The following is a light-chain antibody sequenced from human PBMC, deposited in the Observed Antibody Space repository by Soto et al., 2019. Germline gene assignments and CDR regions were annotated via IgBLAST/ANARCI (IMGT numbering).Light chain of an antibody. Sequence: EIVLTQSPATLSLSPGERATLSCRPSQSVSSYLAWYQQKPGQAPRLLIYNASNRATGIPARFSGSGSGTDFTLTISSLAPEDFAVYYCQQRSNWPLTFGGGTKVEIK. V-gene: IGKV3-11*01. CDR2: NAS. J-gene: IGKJ4*01. CDR1: QSVSSY. CDR3: QQRSNWPLT.